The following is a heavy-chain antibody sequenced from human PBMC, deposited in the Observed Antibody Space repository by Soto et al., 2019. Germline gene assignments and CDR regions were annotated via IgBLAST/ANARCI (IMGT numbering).Heavy chain of an antibody. CDR1: GLTLSTSS. CDR3: GKVADSGYYTVDR. V-gene: IGHV3-48*01. CDR2: IRRHTSVT. J-gene: IGHJ5*02. Sequence: EVQLVESGGMLVQPGGSLRLSCAASGLTLSTSSMNCVRQAPGKGLEWISYIRRHTSVTDYADSVKGRFTISRDSAKNPLYMQMDSLRVDDTDVSYCGKVADSGYYTVDRWGQGTLVTVSS. D-gene: IGHD3-22*01.